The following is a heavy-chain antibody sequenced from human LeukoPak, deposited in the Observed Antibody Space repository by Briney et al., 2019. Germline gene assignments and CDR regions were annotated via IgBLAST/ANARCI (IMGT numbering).Heavy chain of an antibody. Sequence: GRSLRLSCAASGFTFSSYGMHWVRQAPGKGLEWVAVISYDGSNKYYADSVKGRFTISRDNSKNTLYLQMNSLRAEDTAVYYCAKDWSIGAEYFQHWGQGTLVTASS. J-gene: IGHJ1*01. CDR2: ISYDGSNK. D-gene: IGHD3-22*01. V-gene: IGHV3-30*18. CDR3: AKDWSIGAEYFQH. CDR1: GFTFSSYG.